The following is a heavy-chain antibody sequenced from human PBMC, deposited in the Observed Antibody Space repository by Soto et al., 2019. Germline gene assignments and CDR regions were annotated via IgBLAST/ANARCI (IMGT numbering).Heavy chain of an antibody. CDR2: INPNSGGT. Sequence: QVPLVQSGAEVKKPGASVKVSCKASGYTFTGYYMHWVRQAPGQGLEWMGWINPNSGGTNYAQKFQGWVTMTRDTSISTAYMELSRLRSDDTAVYYCARGVAAHTLYYYYMDVWGKGTTVTVSS. CDR3: ARGVAAHTLYYYYMDV. CDR1: GYTFTGYY. J-gene: IGHJ6*03. D-gene: IGHD6-6*01. V-gene: IGHV1-2*04.